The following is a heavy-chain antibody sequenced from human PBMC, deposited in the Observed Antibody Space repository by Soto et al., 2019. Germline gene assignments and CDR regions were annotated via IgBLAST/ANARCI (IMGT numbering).Heavy chain of an antibody. Sequence: QVQLVESGGGVVQPGGSLRLSCATSGFSLSSYAMHWVRQAPGKGLEWVALMSYAETKKYYADSVKGRFTISRDTSKNTLFLQMNTLRVEDTAVYYCAKARRDGDFMHILVVDFWGQGALVTVSS. V-gene: IGHV3-30*18. CDR3: AKARRDGDFMHILVVDF. CDR1: GFSLSSYA. D-gene: IGHD2-15*01. CDR2: MSYAETKK. J-gene: IGHJ4*02.